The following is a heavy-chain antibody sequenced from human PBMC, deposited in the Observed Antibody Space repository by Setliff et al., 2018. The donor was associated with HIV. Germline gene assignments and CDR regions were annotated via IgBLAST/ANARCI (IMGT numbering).Heavy chain of an antibody. Sequence: SETLSLTCTVSSGYMSGHFWTWVRQTPGEGLEWIGNIYLSETTNYNPSLKSRSTISLDTSKRQFSLHLTSVTAADTAIYYCARDPSQYLDFLFDPQPFNVWGHGTMVTVSS. J-gene: IGHJ3*01. V-gene: IGHV4-59*11. CDR1: SGYMSGHF. CDR2: IYLSETT. CDR3: ARDPSQYLDFLFDPQPFNV. D-gene: IGHD3-9*01.